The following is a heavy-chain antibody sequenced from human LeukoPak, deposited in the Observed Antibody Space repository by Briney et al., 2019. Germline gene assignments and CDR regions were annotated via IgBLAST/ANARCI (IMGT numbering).Heavy chain of an antibody. V-gene: IGHV1-69*05. Sequence: SVKVSCKASGGTFSSYAISWVRQAPGQGLEWMGGIIPIFGTANYAQKFQGRVTITTDESTSTAYMELSSLRSEDTAVYYCAKVEMVITTRYFQHWGQGTLVTVSS. J-gene: IGHJ1*01. CDR1: GGTFSSYA. CDR2: IIPIFGTA. D-gene: IGHD3-22*01. CDR3: AKVEMVITTRYFQH.